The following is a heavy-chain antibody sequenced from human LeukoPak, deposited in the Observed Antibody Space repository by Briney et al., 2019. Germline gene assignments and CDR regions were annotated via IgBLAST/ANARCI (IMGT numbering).Heavy chain of an antibody. Sequence: PGGSLRLSCAASGFTFSSYAMHWVRQAPGKGLEWVAVISYDGSNKYYADSVKGRFTISRDNSKNTLYLQMNSLRAEDTAVYYCARDHFGRFHRAARPLFDYWGQGTLVTVSS. CDR3: ARDHFGRFHRAARPLFDY. J-gene: IGHJ4*02. V-gene: IGHV3-30*04. CDR2: ISYDGSNK. CDR1: GFTFSSYA. D-gene: IGHD6-6*01.